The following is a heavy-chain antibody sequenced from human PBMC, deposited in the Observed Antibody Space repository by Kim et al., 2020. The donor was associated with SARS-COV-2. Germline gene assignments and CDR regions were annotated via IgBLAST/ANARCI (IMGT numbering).Heavy chain of an antibody. Sequence: GGSLRLSCAASGFTFSIYAMSWVRQAPGKGLEWVSSLIVNGGSTFYADSVKGRFTISRDTSKSTLYLQMNSLRAEDTAIYFCARTAPTRYFDCWGQGTLVTVSS. CDR1: GFTFSIYA. CDR3: ARTAPTRYFDC. CDR2: LIVNGGST. V-gene: IGHV3-23*01. D-gene: IGHD1-1*01. J-gene: IGHJ4*02.